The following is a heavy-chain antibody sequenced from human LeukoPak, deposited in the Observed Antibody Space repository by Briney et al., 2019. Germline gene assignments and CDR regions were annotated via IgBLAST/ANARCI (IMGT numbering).Heavy chain of an antibody. CDR3: ARDIWFGEFGGWFDP. CDR1: GYSISSGYY. V-gene: IGHV4-38-2*02. D-gene: IGHD3-10*01. CDR2: IYHSGST. J-gene: IGHJ5*02. Sequence: SETLSLTCTVSGYSISSGYYWGWIRQPPGKGLEWIGSIYHSGSTYYNPSLKSRVTISVGTSKNQFSLKLSSVTAADMAVYYCARDIWFGEFGGWFDPWGQGTLVTVSS.